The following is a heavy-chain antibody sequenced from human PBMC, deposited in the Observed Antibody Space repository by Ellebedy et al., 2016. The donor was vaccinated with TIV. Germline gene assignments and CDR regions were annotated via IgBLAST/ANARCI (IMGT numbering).Heavy chain of an antibody. Sequence: AASVKVSCKASRYTFTSFYLHWVRQAPGQRLEWMGIINPTSGTTTYAQNFQGRVTMTRDTSTTTVYMELSSLRSEDTAVYYCARDLEARSLVRYYYGMDVWGQGTTVTVSS. CDR1: RYTFTSFY. V-gene: IGHV1-46*01. J-gene: IGHJ6*02. CDR2: INPTSGTT. D-gene: IGHD3-3*01. CDR3: ARDLEARSLVRYYYGMDV.